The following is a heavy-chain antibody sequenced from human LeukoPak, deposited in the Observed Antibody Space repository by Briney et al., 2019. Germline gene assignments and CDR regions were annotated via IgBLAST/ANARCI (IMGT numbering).Heavy chain of an antibody. J-gene: IGHJ4*02. CDR2: ISWNSGSI. CDR3: AKDNRRHYTSGPNPDSLH. V-gene: IGHV3-9*01. D-gene: IGHD6-19*01. Sequence: GRSLRLSCAGSGFIFNNYAMHWVRQPPGKGLEWVSGISWNSGSIDYADSVKGRFTISRDNAKNSLYLQMNSLRVEDAAFYYCAKDNRRHYTSGPNPDSLHWGQGALVTVSS. CDR1: GFIFNNYA.